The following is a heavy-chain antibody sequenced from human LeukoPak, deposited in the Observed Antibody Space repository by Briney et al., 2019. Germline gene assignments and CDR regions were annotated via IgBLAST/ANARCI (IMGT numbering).Heavy chain of an antibody. CDR2: INHSGST. J-gene: IGHJ4*02. V-gene: IGHV4-34*01. CDR1: GGSFSGYY. Sequence: SETLSLTCAVYGGSFSGYYWSWIRQPPGKGLEWIGEINHSGSTNYNPSLKSRVTISVDTSKNQFSLKLSSVTAADTAVYYCARVRRDSSGYYLDYWGQGTLVTVSS. D-gene: IGHD3-22*01. CDR3: ARVRRDSSGYYLDY.